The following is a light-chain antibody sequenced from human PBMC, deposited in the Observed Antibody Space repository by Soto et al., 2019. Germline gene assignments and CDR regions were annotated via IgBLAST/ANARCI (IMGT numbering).Light chain of an antibody. CDR3: QQYNSYSGT. J-gene: IGKJ1*01. Sequence: DIQMTQSPSTMSASVGDRVPITCRASQSISSWLAWYQQKPGKAPKLLIYKASSLDSGVPSRFSGSGSGTEFTLTISSLQPDDFATYYCQQYNSYSGTFGQGTKVDIK. CDR1: QSISSW. CDR2: KAS. V-gene: IGKV1-5*03.